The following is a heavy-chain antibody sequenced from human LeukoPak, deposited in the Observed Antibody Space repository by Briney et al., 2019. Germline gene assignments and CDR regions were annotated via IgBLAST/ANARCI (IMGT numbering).Heavy chain of an antibody. J-gene: IGHJ4*02. CDR2: INPLGGST. CDR1: GYTFISYY. D-gene: IGHD2-2*01. Sequence: ASVKVSCKASGYTFISYYMHWVRQAPGQGLEWMGIINPLGGSTNYAQNFQGRVAMTRDTSTTTVYMELSSLRSEDTAVYYCARSERFCSGTSCFPFDYWGQGTLVTASS. CDR3: ARSERFCSGTSCFPFDY. V-gene: IGHV1-46*01.